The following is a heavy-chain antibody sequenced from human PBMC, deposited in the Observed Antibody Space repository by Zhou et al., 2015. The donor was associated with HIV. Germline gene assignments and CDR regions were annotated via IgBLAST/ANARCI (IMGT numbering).Heavy chain of an antibody. D-gene: IGHD3-22*01. CDR3: AKSSADSDYAFDI. V-gene: IGHV1-69*01. CDR2: ITPXFDIE. J-gene: IGHJ3*02. Sequence: QVQLVQSGAEVKKPGSSVKVSCKASGGTLSGSDISWVRQAPGQGLEWMGGITPXFDIEEYAEKFRGRLTITVDESTGAAYMDLRSLRYEDAAVYYCAKSSADSDYAFDIWAKGQRLSSLQ. CDR1: GGTLSGSD.